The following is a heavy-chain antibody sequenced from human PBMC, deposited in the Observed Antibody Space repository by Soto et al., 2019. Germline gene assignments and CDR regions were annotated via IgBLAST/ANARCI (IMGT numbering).Heavy chain of an antibody. Sequence: GGSLRLSCAASGFTLSNAWMSWVRQAPGKGMEWVGRIKSKTDGGTTDYAAPVKGRFTISRDDSKNTLYRQRNSMRTEDTAVYYCPTARHVLLWRAFDILGQGTMVTVSS. J-gene: IGHJ3*02. V-gene: IGHV3-15*01. CDR1: GFTLSNAW. CDR2: IKSKTDGGTT. D-gene: IGHD3-10*01. CDR3: PTARHVLLWRAFDI.